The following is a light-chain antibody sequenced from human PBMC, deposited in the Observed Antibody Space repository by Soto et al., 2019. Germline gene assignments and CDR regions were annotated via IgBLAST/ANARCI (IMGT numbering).Light chain of an antibody. CDR3: QQYNSQMT. V-gene: IGKV1-5*03. CDR2: KAS. J-gene: IGKJ1*01. CDR1: QYISSW. Sequence: DIQMTQSPSTLSASVGDRVTITCRASQYISSWLAWYQQKPGKAPKLLIYKASSLESGVPSRFSGSGSGTEFTLTILSLQPDDFSTYYCQQYNSQMTFGQGTKVEIK.